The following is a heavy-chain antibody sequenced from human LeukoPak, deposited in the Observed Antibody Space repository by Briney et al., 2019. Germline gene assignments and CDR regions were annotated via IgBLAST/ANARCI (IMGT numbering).Heavy chain of an antibody. CDR1: GGSISSYY. CDR3: VRRAYSSLYLWFDP. J-gene: IGHJ5*02. D-gene: IGHD6-13*01. V-gene: IGHV4-59*04. Sequence: SETLSLTCTVSGGSISSYYWSWIRQPPGKGLEWIGCIYYSGSTYYNPSLKSRVTISVDTSKNQFSLKLSSVTAADTAVYYCVRRAYSSLYLWFDPWGQGTLVTVSS. CDR2: IYYSGST.